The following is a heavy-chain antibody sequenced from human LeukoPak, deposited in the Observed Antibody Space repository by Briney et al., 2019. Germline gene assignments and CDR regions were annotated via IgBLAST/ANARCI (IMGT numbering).Heavy chain of an antibody. V-gene: IGHV3-21*06. CDR2: ISSRSSFK. Sequence: PGGSLRLSCAASGFTLSSHRMDWVRQAPGKGLEWVSSISSRSSFKDYADSVKGRFTISRDNAKNLLYLQMNSLRAEDTAVYFCAKDGGFWSDYSYFDYWGQGTQVTVSS. J-gene: IGHJ4*02. D-gene: IGHD3-3*01. CDR3: AKDGGFWSDYSYFDY. CDR1: GFTLSSHR.